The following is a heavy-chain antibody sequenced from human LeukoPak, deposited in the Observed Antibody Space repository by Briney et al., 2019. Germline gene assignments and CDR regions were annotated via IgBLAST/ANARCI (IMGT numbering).Heavy chain of an antibody. J-gene: IGHJ4*02. D-gene: IGHD1-26*01. CDR2: IWYDATKQ. Sequence: GGSLRLSCAAPGFTFSTYAMHWVRQAPGKGLEWVAIIWYDATKQYYADSVNGRFTISRDNSKNTMYLQMNSLRAEDTAVYYCARARGSFSYFFDDWGQGTLVTVSS. V-gene: IGHV3-33*01. CDR1: GFTFSTYA. CDR3: ARARGSFSYFFDD.